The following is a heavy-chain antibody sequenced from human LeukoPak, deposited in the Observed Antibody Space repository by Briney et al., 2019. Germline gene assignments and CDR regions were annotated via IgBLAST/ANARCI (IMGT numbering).Heavy chain of an antibody. V-gene: IGHV4-61*02. CDR3: GRPLSYYSDSSGDNAFDI. J-gene: IGHJ3*02. Sequence: SQTLSLTCTVSGGSISSGSYYWSWIRQPAGQGLEYIGRMYTSGSTNYNPSLKSRVTISVDTSKNQFSLKLSSVTAADTAVYYCGRPLSYYSDSSGDNAFDIWGQGTMVTVSS. D-gene: IGHD3-22*01. CDR1: GGSISSGSYY. CDR2: MYTSGST.